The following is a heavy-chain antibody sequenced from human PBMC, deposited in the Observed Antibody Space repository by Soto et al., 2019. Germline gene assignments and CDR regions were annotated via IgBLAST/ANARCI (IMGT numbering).Heavy chain of an antibody. J-gene: IGHJ4*02. CDR3: EKGRRGSGLVVCRY. CDR2: ISGNGADT. CDR1: GFTFGDYA. V-gene: IGHV3-23*01. D-gene: IGHD3-3*01. Sequence: GGSLRLSCAASGFTFGDYAMSWVRQAPGKGLEWVSAISGNGADTYYADSVRGRFTISRDNSKNTLSLQMNSLRADDTAVYYCEKGRRGSGLVVCRYSGQGILVTVSS.